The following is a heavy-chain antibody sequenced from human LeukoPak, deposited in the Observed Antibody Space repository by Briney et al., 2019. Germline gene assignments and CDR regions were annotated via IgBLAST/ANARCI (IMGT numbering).Heavy chain of an antibody. CDR1: GYTFTSYG. Sequence: ASVKVSYKASGYTFTSYGISWVRQAPGQGLEWMGWISAYNGNTNYAQKLQGRVTMTTDTSTSTAYMELRSLTPDDTAVYYCARESGSSWRYNWFDPWGQGTLVTVSS. CDR2: ISAYNGNT. J-gene: IGHJ5*02. CDR3: ARESGSSWRYNWFDP. V-gene: IGHV1-18*01. D-gene: IGHD6-13*01.